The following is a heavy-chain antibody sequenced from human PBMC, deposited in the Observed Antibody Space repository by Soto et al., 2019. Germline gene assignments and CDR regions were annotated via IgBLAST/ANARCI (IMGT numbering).Heavy chain of an antibody. CDR1: GFTFSSYW. V-gene: IGHV3-7*03. CDR2: IKEDGSEK. D-gene: IGHD2-2*01. CDR3: GRRYARCDY. J-gene: IGHJ4*02. Sequence: EVQLVESGGGLVQPGGSLRLSCVASGFTFSSYWMSWVRQAPGKGPEWVANIKEDGSEKYYVDSVKGRFTISRDNVKNQIYLQKNSTRADDTGVYYCGRRYARCDYWGQGTLVTVSS.